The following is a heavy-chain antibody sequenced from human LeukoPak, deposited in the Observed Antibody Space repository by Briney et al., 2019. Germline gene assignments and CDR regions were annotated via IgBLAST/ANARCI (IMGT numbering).Heavy chain of an antibody. V-gene: IGHV3-48*01. Sequence: GGSLILSCAAAGVTCSSYSMNWVRQAPGKGREWVSYISSSSSTIYYADSVKGRFTISRDNAKNSLYLQMNRLRAEDTAVYSCASVAFWSGTSDFDPWGKGTLVTVSS. D-gene: IGHD3-3*01. CDR1: GVTCSSYS. CDR3: ASVAFWSGTSDFDP. J-gene: IGHJ5*01. CDR2: ISSSSSTI.